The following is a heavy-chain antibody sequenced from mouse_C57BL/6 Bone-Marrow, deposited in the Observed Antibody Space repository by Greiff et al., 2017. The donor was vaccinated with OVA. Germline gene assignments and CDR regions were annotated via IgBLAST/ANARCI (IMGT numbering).Heavy chain of an antibody. Sequence: QVQLQQSGAELVRPGASVTLSCKASGYTFTDYEMHWVKQTPVHGLEWIGAIDPETGGPAYNQKFKGKAILTADKSSSTAYMELRSLTSADSAVYYCTRGYSNYYAMDYWGQGTSVTVSS. CDR1: GYTFTDYE. J-gene: IGHJ4*01. CDR2: IDPETGGP. D-gene: IGHD2-5*01. V-gene: IGHV1-15*01. CDR3: TRGYSNYYAMDY.